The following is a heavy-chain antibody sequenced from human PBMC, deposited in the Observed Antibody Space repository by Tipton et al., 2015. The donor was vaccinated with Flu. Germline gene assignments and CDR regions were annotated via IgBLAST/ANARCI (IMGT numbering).Heavy chain of an antibody. Sequence: TLSLTCTVSGGSITNYYWSWIRQPPGKGLEFIGYIYYTGSASYNPSLYSRVTMSVDTSKNQFSLKVTSVTAADTAVYYCAKHTAGRSMGDFAYWGQGALVTVSS. V-gene: IGHV4-59*08. D-gene: IGHD1-26*01. CDR1: GGSITNYY. CDR3: AKHTAGRSMGDFAY. J-gene: IGHJ4*02. CDR2: IYYTGSA.